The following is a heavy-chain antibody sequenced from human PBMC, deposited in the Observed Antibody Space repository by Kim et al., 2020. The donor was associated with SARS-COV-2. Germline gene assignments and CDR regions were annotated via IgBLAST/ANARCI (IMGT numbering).Heavy chain of an antibody. J-gene: IGHJ4*02. D-gene: IGHD6-19*01. CDR2: IYWDDDK. CDR1: GFSLTTGQVG. CDR3: AHMKLYSNGWNEGVFDY. Sequence: SGPTLVNPTQTLTLTCTFSGFSLTTGQVGVGWIRQPPGKALEWLVLIYWDDDKRYSPSLRSRLSVAKDTSKNQVVLTMTNMDPVDTATYYCAHMKLYSNGWNEGVFDYWGQGTLVTVSS. V-gene: IGHV2-5*02.